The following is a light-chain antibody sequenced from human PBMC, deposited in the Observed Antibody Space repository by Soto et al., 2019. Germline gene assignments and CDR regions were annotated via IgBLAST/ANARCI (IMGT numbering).Light chain of an antibody. CDR2: EVS. Sequence: QSALTQPASVSESPGQSITISCTGSSSDLGSYNYVSWYQEHPGKAPKLMIYEVSNRPSGVSDRFSGSKSGNTASLTISGLQAEEEADYYCSSYTTTSTLWVFGGGTKLTVL. V-gene: IGLV2-14*01. CDR1: SSDLGSYNY. J-gene: IGLJ3*02. CDR3: SSYTTTSTLWV.